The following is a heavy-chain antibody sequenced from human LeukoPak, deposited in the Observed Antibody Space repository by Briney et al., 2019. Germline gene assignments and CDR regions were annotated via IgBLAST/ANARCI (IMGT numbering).Heavy chain of an antibody. CDR1: GYTFTSYD. V-gene: IGHV1-8*03. D-gene: IGHD3-3*01. CDR3: ASGVIFGVVTDYYMDV. CDR2: MNPNSGNT. J-gene: IGHJ6*03. Sequence: EASVKVSCKASGYTFTSYDINWVRQATGQGLEWMGWMNPNSGNTGYAQKFQGRVTITRNTSISTAYMELSSLRSEDTAVYYCASGVIFGVVTDYYMDVWGKGTTVTVSS.